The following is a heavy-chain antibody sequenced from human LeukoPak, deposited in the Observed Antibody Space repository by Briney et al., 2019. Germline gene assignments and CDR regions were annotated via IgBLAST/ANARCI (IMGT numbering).Heavy chain of an antibody. J-gene: IGHJ5*02. CDR2: IYTSGST. Sequence: SETLSLTCTVSGGSISSYYWSWIRQPAGKGLEWIGRIYTSGSTNYNPSLKSRVTMSVDTSKNQFSLRLSSVTAADTAVYYCARDRYGSGSYYKSWFDPWGQRTLVTVSS. V-gene: IGHV4-4*07. D-gene: IGHD3-10*01. CDR3: ARDRYGSGSYYKSWFDP. CDR1: GGSISSYY.